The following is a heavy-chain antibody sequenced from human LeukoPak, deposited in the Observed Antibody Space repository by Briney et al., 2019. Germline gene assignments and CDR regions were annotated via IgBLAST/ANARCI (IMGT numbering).Heavy chain of an antibody. Sequence: GGSLRLSCAASGFTFDDYAMHWVRQAPGKGLEWVSGISWNSGSIGYADSVKGRFTISRDNAKNSLYPQMNSLRAEDTALDYCALIAGDSSDPIDYWGQGTLVTVSS. CDR1: GFTFDDYA. V-gene: IGHV3-9*01. CDR2: ISWNSGSI. CDR3: ALIAGDSSDPIDY. J-gene: IGHJ4*02. D-gene: IGHD3-22*01.